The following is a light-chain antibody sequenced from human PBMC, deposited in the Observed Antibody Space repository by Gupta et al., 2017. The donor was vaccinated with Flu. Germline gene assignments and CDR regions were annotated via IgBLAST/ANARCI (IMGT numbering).Light chain of an antibody. CDR3: HQDDKSPLT. CDR1: QSVSRSY. V-gene: IGKV3-20*01. J-gene: IGKJ4*02. Sequence: PLLSPGEEATPTCRASQSVSRSYLNWYQQKPGQAPRLLIYAASSRATGIPDRFSGSGSGTEFTLTISRLEPEDSAMYYCHQDDKSPLTFGRGTKVEIK. CDR2: AAS.